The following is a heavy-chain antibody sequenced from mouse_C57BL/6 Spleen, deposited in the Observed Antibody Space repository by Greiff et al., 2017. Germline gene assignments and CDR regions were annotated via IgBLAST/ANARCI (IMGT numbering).Heavy chain of an antibody. CDR2: ISSGSSTT. J-gene: IGHJ4*01. CDR1: GFTFSDYG. V-gene: IGHV5-17*01. CDR3: ARPYYYGSSCAMDY. D-gene: IGHD1-1*01. Sequence: EVLLVESGGGLVKPGGSLKLSCAASGFTFSDYGMHWVRQAPEKGLEWVAYISSGSSTTYYADTVKGRFTISRDNAKNTLFLQMTSLRSEDTAMYYCARPYYYGSSCAMDYWGQGTSVTVSS.